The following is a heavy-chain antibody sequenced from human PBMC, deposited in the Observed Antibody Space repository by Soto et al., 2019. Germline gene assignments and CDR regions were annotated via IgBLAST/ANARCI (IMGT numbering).Heavy chain of an antibody. CDR3: VSDLGGMDV. J-gene: IGHJ6*02. CDR2: IIPIFGTA. D-gene: IGHD3-16*01. Sequence: SVKVSRKASGGTFSSYAISWVRQAPGQWLAWMGGIIPIFGTANYAQKFQGRVTITADESTSTAYMELSSLRSEDTAVYYCVSDLGGMDVWGQGTTVTGSS. CDR1: GGTFSSYA. V-gene: IGHV1-69*13.